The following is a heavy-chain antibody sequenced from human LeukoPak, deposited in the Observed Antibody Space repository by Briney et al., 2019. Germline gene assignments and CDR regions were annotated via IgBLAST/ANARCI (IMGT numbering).Heavy chain of an antibody. CDR2: IYSGGST. Sequence: GGTLRLSCAASRFTFSSYGMSWVRQAPGKGLEWVSVIYSGGSTYYADSVKGRFTISRDNSKNTLYLQMNSLRAEDTAVYYCAGASDSHFDWLLSNNYFDYWGQGTLVTVSS. D-gene: IGHD3-9*01. CDR1: RFTFSSYG. J-gene: IGHJ4*02. V-gene: IGHV3-66*01. CDR3: AGASDSHFDWLLSNNYFDY.